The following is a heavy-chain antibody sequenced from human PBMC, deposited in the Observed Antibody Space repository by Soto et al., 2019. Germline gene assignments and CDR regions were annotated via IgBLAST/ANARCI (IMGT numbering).Heavy chain of an antibody. J-gene: IGHJ4*02. V-gene: IGHV4-39*02. Sequence: SHTLSLTSTVSGRSISSSSYYWGWIRDPPGKGLEWIGSIYYSGRTYYNPSLKSRVTISVDTSKNQFSLKLSSVTAADTAVYYCARDTYYYDSSGYSLIDYWGQGTLVTVS. CDR1: GRSISSSSYY. CDR2: IYYSGRT. CDR3: ARDTYYYDSSGYSLIDY. D-gene: IGHD3-22*01.